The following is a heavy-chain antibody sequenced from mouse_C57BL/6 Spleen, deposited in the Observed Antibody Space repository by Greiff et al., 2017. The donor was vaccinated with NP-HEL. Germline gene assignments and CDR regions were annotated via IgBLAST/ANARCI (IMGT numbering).Heavy chain of an antibody. D-gene: IGHD2-4*01. V-gene: IGHV1-82*01. J-gene: IGHJ4*01. CDR1: GYAFSSSW. CDR2: IYPGDGDT. CDR3: AREGLRIYAMDY. Sequence: VKLQESGPELVKPGASVKISCKASGYAFSSSWMNWVKQRPGKGLEWIGRIYPGDGDTNYNGKFKGKATLTADKSSSTAYMQLSSLTSEDSAVYFCAREGLRIYAMDYWGQGTSVTVSS.